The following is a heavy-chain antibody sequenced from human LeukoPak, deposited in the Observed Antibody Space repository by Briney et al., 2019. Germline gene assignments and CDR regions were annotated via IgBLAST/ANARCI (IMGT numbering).Heavy chain of an antibody. CDR1: GFTFSDYY. Sequence: GGSLRLSCSVSGFTFSDYYMHWVRQAPGRGLEYVSAINSNGDNTYYADSVKGRFTISRDNFKNTLYLQMSSLRVEDTAVYYRRTFNHWGQGILVTVSS. V-gene: IGHV3-64D*06. D-gene: IGHD3/OR15-3a*01. J-gene: IGHJ4*02. CDR2: INSNGDNT. CDR3: RTFNH.